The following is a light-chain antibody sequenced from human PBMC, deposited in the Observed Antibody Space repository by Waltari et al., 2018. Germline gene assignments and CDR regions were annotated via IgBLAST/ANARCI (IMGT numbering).Light chain of an antibody. CDR2: DDS. Sequence: SYVLTQPASVSVAPGKTARITCEGNNIGGKTVHWYQLRPGQAPVLVVHDDSDWPSGIPERFSGSNSGNTATLTISGVEVGDEGDYYCQVWEGSSDHYVFGTGTAVSV. CDR1: NIGGKT. V-gene: IGLV3-21*03. CDR3: QVWEGSSDHYV. J-gene: IGLJ1*01.